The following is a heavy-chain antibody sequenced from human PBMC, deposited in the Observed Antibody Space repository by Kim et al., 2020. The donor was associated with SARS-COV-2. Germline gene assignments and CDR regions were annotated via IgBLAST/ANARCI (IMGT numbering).Heavy chain of an antibody. CDR2: ISSSGSTI. CDR1: GFTFSDYY. J-gene: IGHJ6*02. D-gene: IGHD6-13*01. Sequence: GGSLRLSCAASGFTFSDYYMSWIRQAPGKGLEWVSYISSSGSTIYYADSVKGRFTISRDNAKNSLYLQMNSLRAEDTAVYYCAGVRGAAGPFSYYYYGMDVWGQGTTVTVSS. CDR3: AGVRGAAGPFSYYYYGMDV. V-gene: IGHV3-11*01.